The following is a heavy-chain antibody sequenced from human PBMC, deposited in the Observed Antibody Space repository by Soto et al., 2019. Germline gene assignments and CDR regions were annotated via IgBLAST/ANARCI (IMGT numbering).Heavy chain of an antibody. CDR1: GGTFSSYA. CDR2: IIPIFGTA. D-gene: IGHD3-22*01. J-gene: IGHJ4*02. Sequence: ASVKVSFKASGGTFSSYAISWVRQAPGQGLEWMGGIIPIFGTANYAQKFQGRVTITADESTSTAYMELSSLRSEDTAVYYCATDPNYYYDSSGXYYVRYWGQGTLVTVSS. V-gene: IGHV1-69*13. CDR3: ATDPNYYYDSSGXYYVRY.